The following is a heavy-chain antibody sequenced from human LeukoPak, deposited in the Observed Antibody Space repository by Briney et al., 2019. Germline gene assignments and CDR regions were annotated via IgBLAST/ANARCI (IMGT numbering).Heavy chain of an antibody. Sequence: ASVKVSCKASGYTFTSYDINWVRQATGQGLEWMGWMNPNSGNTGYAQKFQGRVTMTRNTSISTAYVELSSLRSEDTAVYYCARVALITMIVVVITTFDYWGQGTLVTVSS. V-gene: IGHV1-8*01. CDR3: ARVALITMIVVVITTFDY. D-gene: IGHD3-22*01. CDR1: GYTFTSYD. J-gene: IGHJ4*02. CDR2: MNPNSGNT.